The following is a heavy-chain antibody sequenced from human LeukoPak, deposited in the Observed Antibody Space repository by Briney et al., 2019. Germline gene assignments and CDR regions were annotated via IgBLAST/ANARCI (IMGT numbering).Heavy chain of an antibody. CDR1: GFTFSRYW. V-gene: IGHV3-7*01. CDR3: AREYY. CDR2: IKEDGSEK. J-gene: IGHJ4*02. Sequence: GGSLRLSCAASGFTFSRYWVSWVRQAPGKGLEWVASIKEDGSEKNNADSVKGRFTISRDNAKNSLYLQMNSLRAEDTAVYYCAREYYWGQGTLVTVSS.